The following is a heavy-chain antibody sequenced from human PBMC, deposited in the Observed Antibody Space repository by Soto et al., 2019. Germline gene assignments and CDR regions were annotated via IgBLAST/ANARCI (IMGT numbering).Heavy chain of an antibody. CDR2: INAGNGNT. CDR3: ARTPLWFGELLAYYFDY. J-gene: IGHJ4*02. Sequence: ASVKVSCKASGYTFTSYAMHWVRQAPGQRLEWMGWINAGNGNTKYSQKSQGRVTITRDTSASTAYMELSSLRSEDTAVYYCARTPLWFGELLAYYFDYWGQGTLVTVSS. D-gene: IGHD3-10*01. V-gene: IGHV1-3*01. CDR1: GYTFTSYA.